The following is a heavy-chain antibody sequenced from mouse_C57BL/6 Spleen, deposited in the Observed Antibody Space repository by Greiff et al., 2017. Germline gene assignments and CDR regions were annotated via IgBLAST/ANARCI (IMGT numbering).Heavy chain of an antibody. J-gene: IGHJ1*01. CDR1: GYSITSDY. CDR2: ISYSGST. V-gene: IGHV3-8*01. CDR3: ARSRYYCSSYEYFAV. D-gene: IGHD1-1*01. Sequence: DVMLVESGPGLAKPSQTLSLPCSVTGYSITSDYWNWIRQFPGNKLEYMGYISYSGSTYYNPSLISRNSITQDTSKNQYYLQLNSVTTEDTSPYYWARSRYYCSSYEYFAVVPPGTTVPVSS.